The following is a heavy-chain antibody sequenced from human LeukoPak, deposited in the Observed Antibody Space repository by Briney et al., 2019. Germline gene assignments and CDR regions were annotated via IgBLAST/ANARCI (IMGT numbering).Heavy chain of an antibody. Sequence: GGSLRLSCAASGFTVSVNYMSWVRQAPGKGLECVSVIYSGGNTYYADSVKGRFTISRDNSKNTLFLQMNSLRAEDTAVYYCARGAPGIFGLWGQRTLVTVSS. CDR1: GFTVSVNY. V-gene: IGHV3-53*01. J-gene: IGHJ4*02. CDR2: IYSGGNT. CDR3: ARGAPGIFGL. D-gene: IGHD3/OR15-3a*01.